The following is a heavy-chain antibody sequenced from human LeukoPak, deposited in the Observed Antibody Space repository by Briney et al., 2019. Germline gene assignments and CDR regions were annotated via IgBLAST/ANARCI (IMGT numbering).Heavy chain of an antibody. V-gene: IGHV3-23*01. CDR1: GFTCSSYA. Sequence: PGGSLRRYCAASGFTCSSYAMSWVRQAPGKGLEWVSAISGSGGSTYYADSVKGRFTIYRDNSKNPLYLQMNSLRAEDTAVYYCAKEISITIFGVSTANDYWGQGTLVTVSS. CDR2: ISGSGGST. D-gene: IGHD3-3*01. J-gene: IGHJ4*02. CDR3: AKEISITIFGVSTANDY.